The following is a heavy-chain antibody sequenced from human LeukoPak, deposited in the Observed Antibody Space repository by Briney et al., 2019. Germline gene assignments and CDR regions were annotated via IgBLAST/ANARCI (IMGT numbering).Heavy chain of an antibody. J-gene: IGHJ1*01. CDR2: ISYDGSNK. D-gene: IGHD6-19*01. Sequence: PGRSLRLSCVASGFTFSSYGMHWVRQAPGKGLEWVAVISYDGSNKYYADSVKGRFTISRDNSKNTLYLQMNSLRPEDTAVYYCAKDRSSGWYSFQHWGQGTLVSVSS. V-gene: IGHV3-30*18. CDR3: AKDRSSGWYSFQH. CDR1: GFTFSSYG.